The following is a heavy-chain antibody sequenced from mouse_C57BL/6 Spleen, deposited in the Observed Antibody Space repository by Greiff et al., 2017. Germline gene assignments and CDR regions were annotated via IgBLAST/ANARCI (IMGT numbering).Heavy chain of an antibody. J-gene: IGHJ3*01. V-gene: IGHV1-42*01. Sequence: VQLQQSGPELVKPGASVKISCKASGYSFTGYYMNWVKQSPEKSLEWIGEINPSTGGTTYNQKFKAKATLTVDKSSSTAYMQLKSLTSEDSAVYYCARDEKFAYWGQGTLVTVSA. CDR2: INPSTGGT. CDR1: GYSFTGYY. CDR3: ARDEKFAY.